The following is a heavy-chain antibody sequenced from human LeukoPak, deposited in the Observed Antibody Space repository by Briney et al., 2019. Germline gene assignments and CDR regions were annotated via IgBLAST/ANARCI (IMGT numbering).Heavy chain of an antibody. D-gene: IGHD3-10*01. J-gene: IGHJ4*02. Sequence: GGSLRLSCAASGFTFSSYWMSWVRQAPGKGLEWVANINQDGREKYYVGSVKGRFTISRDNAESSAYLQMNSLRAEDTALYYCARDKPFGGSGSRFDYWGQGNLVTVSS. CDR1: GFTFSSYW. V-gene: IGHV3-7*01. CDR3: ARDKPFGGSGSRFDY. CDR2: INQDGREK.